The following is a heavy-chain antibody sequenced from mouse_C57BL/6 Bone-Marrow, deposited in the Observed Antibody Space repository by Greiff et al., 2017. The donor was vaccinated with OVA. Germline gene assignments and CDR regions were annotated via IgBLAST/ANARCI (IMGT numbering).Heavy chain of an antibody. V-gene: IGHV1-64*01. D-gene: IGHD1-1*01. CDR1: GYTFTSYW. J-gene: IGHJ1*03. Sequence: QVHVKQPGAELVKPGASVKLSCKASGYTFTSYWMHWVKQRPGQGLEWIGMIHPNSGSTNYNEKFKSKATLTVDKSSSTAYMQLSSLTSEDSAVYYCARSITTVVPWYFDVWGTGTTVTVSS. CDR2: IHPNSGST. CDR3: ARSITTVVPWYFDV.